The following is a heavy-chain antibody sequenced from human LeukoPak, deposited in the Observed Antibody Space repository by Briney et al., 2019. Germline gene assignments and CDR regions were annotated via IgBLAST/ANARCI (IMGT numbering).Heavy chain of an antibody. J-gene: IGHJ5*02. D-gene: IGHD5-18*01. CDR3: ASYGYSYGYTPYPNWFDP. CDR2: ISSSSSYI. Sequence: NSGGSLRLSCAASGFTFSNTWMTWVRQTPGRGLEWVSSISSSSSYIYYADSVKGRFTISRDNAKNSLYLQMNSLRAEDTAVYYCASYGYSYGYTPYPNWFDPWGQGTLVTVSS. V-gene: IGHV3-21*01. CDR1: GFTFSNTW.